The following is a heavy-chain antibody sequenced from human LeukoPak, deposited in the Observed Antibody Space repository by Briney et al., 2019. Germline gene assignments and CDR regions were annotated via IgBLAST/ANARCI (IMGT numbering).Heavy chain of an antibody. D-gene: IGHD1-14*01. V-gene: IGHV3-30*02. CDR1: GFIFSGSS. J-gene: IGHJ4*02. CDR3: AKEQYPGYFDF. Sequence: GGSLRLSCAASGFIFSGSSMHWVRQAPGKGLEWVCFIRFDATNKYYADSVKGRFTISRDNSNNTLCLQLNNVRTEDTATYFCAKEQYPGYFDFWGQGTLVTVSS. CDR2: IRFDATNK.